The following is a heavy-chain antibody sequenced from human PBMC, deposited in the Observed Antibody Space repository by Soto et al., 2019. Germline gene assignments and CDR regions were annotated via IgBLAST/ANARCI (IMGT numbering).Heavy chain of an antibody. V-gene: IGHV1-2*02. J-gene: IGHJ4*02. CDR3: ARDPLGYSSSHFFDQ. CDR1: GYTFTGYF. D-gene: IGHD6-6*01. CDR2: INPNSGAT. Sequence: ASVKVSCKASGYTFTGYFMHWVRQAPGQGLEWMGWINPNSGATKYAQKFQGRVTLSRDTSISTAYMELSGLRSDDTAVYYCARDPLGYSSSHFFDQWGQGTLVTVSS.